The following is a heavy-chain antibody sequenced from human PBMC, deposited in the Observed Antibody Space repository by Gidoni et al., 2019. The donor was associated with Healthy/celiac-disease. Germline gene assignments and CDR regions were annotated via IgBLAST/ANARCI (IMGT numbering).Heavy chain of an antibody. CDR3: AHLNDSSGYYFLNSRGWFDP. J-gene: IGHJ5*02. D-gene: IGHD3-22*01. V-gene: IGHV2-5*02. CDR1: GFSLSTSGVG. Sequence: QITLKESGPTLVKPTQTLTLTCTFSGFSLSTSGVGVGWIRQPPGKALEWLALIYWDDDKRYSPSLKSRLTITKDTSKNQVVLTMTNMDPVDTATYYCAHLNDSSGYYFLNSRGWFDPWGQGTLVTVSS. CDR2: IYWDDDK.